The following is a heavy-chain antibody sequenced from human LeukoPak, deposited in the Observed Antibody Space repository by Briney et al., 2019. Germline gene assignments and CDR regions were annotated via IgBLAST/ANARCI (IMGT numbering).Heavy chain of an antibody. CDR2: ISYSGGST. CDR3: ARDSYGYLIRGYYYYYMDV. J-gene: IGHJ6*03. Sequence: GGSLRLSCAASGFTFSSYAMSWVRQAPGKGLEWVSAISYSGGSTYYADSVKGRFTISRDNAKNSLYLQMNSLRAEDTAVYYCARDSYGYLIRGYYYYYMDVWGKGTTVTVSS. D-gene: IGHD5-18*01. V-gene: IGHV3-23*01. CDR1: GFTFSSYA.